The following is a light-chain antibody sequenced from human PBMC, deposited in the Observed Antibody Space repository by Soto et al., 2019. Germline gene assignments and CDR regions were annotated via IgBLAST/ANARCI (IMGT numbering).Light chain of an antibody. CDR1: RNLMHTNGYNY. CDR3: MQTLQIPT. CDR2: LGS. Sequence: DIVMTQSPLSLPVTPLGPASISCXSSRNLMHTNGYNYLDWYLQRPGQSPQLLIYLGSNRASGVPDGFSGSGSGTDFILRISRVEAEDVGVYYCMQTLQIPTFGQGTKVDIK. J-gene: IGKJ1*01. V-gene: IGKV2-28*01.